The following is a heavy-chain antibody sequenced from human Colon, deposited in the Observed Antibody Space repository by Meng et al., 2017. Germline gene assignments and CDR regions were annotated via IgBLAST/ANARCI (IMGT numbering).Heavy chain of an antibody. CDR2: IIPIFGTA. CDR3: ASGDFCSGGSCYFPSDY. V-gene: IGHV1-69*13. CDR1: GGTFSSYA. J-gene: IGHJ4*02. D-gene: IGHD2-15*01. Sequence: SVKVSCKASGGTFSSYAISWVRQAPGQGLEWMGGIIPIFGTANYAQKFQGRVTITAGESTSTAYMELSSLRSEDTAVYYCASGDFCSGGSCYFPSDYWGQGTLVTVSS.